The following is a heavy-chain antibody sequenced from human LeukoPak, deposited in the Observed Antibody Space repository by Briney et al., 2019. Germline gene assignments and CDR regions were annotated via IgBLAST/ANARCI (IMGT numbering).Heavy chain of an antibody. CDR1: GGTFSSYA. J-gene: IGHJ4*02. CDR2: IIPILGIA. D-gene: IGHD5-24*01. V-gene: IGHV1-69*04. Sequence: SVKVSCKASGGTFSSYAISWVRQAPGQGLEWMGRIIPILGIANYAQKLQGRVTITADKSTSTAYMELSSLRSEDTAVYYCARGEGDGYNFDYWGRGTLVTVSS. CDR3: ARGEGDGYNFDY.